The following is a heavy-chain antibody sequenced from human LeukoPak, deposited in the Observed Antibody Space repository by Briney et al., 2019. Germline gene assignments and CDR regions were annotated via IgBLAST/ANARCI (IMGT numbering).Heavy chain of an antibody. CDR1: GGSISDTNYF. Sequence: SETLSLTCLVSGGSISDTNYFWGWTRQPPGKGLEWIGNIYYSGSTRYNPSLSSRLTISVDTSKNQFSLRLSSVTAADTAVYYCARGWYNSAWIHFDYWGQGTLVTVSS. CDR3: ARGWYNSAWIHFDY. J-gene: IGHJ4*02. CDR2: IYYSGST. D-gene: IGHD6-19*01. V-gene: IGHV4-39*07.